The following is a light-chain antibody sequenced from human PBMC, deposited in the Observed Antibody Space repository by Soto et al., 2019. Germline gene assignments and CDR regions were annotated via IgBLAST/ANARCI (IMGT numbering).Light chain of an antibody. J-gene: IGLJ2*01. V-gene: IGLV1-40*01. CDR2: GDN. Sequence: QSVLTQPPSVSGAPGQRVTISCTGSSSNIGAGFDVHWYQQLPETAPTLLIYGDNNRPSGVPDRFSGSKSGTSASLAITGLQAEDEGEYYCQSYDSSLSGSIFGGGTKLTVL. CDR3: QSYDSSLSGSI. CDR1: SSNIGAGFD.